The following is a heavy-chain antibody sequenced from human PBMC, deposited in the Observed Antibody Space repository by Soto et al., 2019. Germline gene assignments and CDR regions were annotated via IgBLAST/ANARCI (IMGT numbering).Heavy chain of an antibody. Sequence: GGSLRLSCAASGFTFSSYGMHWVRQAPGKGLEWVAVISYGGSNKYYADSVKGRFTISRDNSKNTLYLQMNSLRTEDTAVYYCARGSEREEYYFDYWGQGTLVTVSS. V-gene: IGHV3-30*03. CDR1: GFTFSSYG. D-gene: IGHD1-1*01. CDR2: ISYGGSNK. J-gene: IGHJ4*02. CDR3: ARGSEREEYYFDY.